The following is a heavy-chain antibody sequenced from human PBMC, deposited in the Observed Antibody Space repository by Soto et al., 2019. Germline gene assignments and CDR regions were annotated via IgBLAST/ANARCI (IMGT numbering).Heavy chain of an antibody. CDR2: MNPNSGNT. V-gene: IGHV1-8*01. J-gene: IGHJ6*02. CDR1: GYTFTSYD. CDR3: ARRGYSSSWYYYYYYGMDV. Sequence: QVQLVQSGAEVKKPGASVKVSCKASGYTFTSYDINWVRQATGQGLEWMGWMNPNSGNTGYAQKFQGRVTMTRNTSISRAYMELSRLRSEDTAVYYCARRGYSSSWYYYYYYGMDVWGQGTTVTVSS. D-gene: IGHD6-13*01.